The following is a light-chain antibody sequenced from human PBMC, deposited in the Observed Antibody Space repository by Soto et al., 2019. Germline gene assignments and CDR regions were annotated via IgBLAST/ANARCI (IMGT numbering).Light chain of an antibody. J-gene: IGKJ5*01. CDR2: EAS. V-gene: IGKV1-5*01. Sequence: DIRMIESPATLSAALGGRXXSALLASQSISRWLTWYQQKPGKAPKLLIYEASSLESGVPSRFSGSGSGTEFTLTISGLQPDDFATYYCQQFNSYPITFGQGTRLEI. CDR3: QQFNSYPIT. CDR1: QSISRW.